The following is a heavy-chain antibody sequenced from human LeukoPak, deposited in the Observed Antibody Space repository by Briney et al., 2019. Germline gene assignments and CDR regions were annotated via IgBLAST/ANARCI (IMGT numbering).Heavy chain of an antibody. V-gene: IGHV3-23*01. CDR2: ISGSGDST. Sequence: GGSLRLSCAASGFTFSSYAMIWVRQAPGKGLEWVSGISGSGDSTYYADSVKGRFTISRDNSKNTLYLQMNSLRAEDTAVYYCATSDSYYDILTAPFDYWGQGTLVTVSS. J-gene: IGHJ4*02. CDR3: ATSDSYYDILTAPFDY. D-gene: IGHD3-9*01. CDR1: GFTFSSYA.